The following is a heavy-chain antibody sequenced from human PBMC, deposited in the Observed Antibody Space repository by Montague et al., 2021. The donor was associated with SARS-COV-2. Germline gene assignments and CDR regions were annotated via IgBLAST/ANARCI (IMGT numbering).Heavy chain of an antibody. D-gene: IGHD3-10*01. CDR1: AFTVGSYD. V-gene: IGHV3-13*01. J-gene: IGHJ6*02. CDR3: VTLRDYGSGSYCDV. Sequence: SLDASAFTVGSYDLHWVRQDIGKRLEWVSAITTDGDTFYPDSVKGRFTVSRDFAKNSLSLQMNSLRTGDTAVYYCVTLRDYGSGSYCDVWGQGTTVTVSS. CDR2: ITTDGDT.